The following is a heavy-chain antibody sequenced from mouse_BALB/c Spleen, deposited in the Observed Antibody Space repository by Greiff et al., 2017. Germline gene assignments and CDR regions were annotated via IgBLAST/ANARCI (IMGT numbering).Heavy chain of an antibody. Sequence: EVHLVESGGGLVQPGGSRKLSCAASGFTFSSFGMHWVRQAPEKGLEWVAYISSGSSTIYYADTVKGRFTISRDNPKNTLFLQMTSLRSEDTAMYYCARSNDYDSDAMDYWGQGTSVTVSS. CDR1: GFTFSSFG. CDR2: ISSGSSTI. D-gene: IGHD2-4*01. J-gene: IGHJ4*01. V-gene: IGHV5-17*02. CDR3: ARSNDYDSDAMDY.